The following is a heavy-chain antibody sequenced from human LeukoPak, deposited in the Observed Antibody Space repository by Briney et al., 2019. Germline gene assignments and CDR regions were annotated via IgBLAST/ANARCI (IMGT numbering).Heavy chain of an antibody. D-gene: IGHD6-13*01. J-gene: IGHJ5*02. CDR1: GGSISSSNW. Sequence: SETLSLTCAVSGGSISSSNWWSWVRQPPGKGLGWIGYIYYSGSTNYNPSLKSRVTISVDTSKNHVSLKLSSVTAADTAVYYCARYGTLAAAGTSWFDPWGQGTLVTVSS. V-gene: IGHV4-4*02. CDR3: ARYGTLAAAGTSWFDP. CDR2: IYYSGST.